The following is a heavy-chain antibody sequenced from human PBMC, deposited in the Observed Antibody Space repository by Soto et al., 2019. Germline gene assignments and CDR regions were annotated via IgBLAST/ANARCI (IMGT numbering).Heavy chain of an antibody. V-gene: IGHV3-30*02. D-gene: IGHD2-2*01. CDR1: GFTVSNYG. Sequence: GSLRLGCAASGFTVSNYGMHWVRQTPGKGLEWVALILYDGSNKYYADSVKGRFTISRDNSKNTLYLQVSSLRAEDTAVYYCAKSRDAYNFYFYYGMDVWGQGTTVTVSS. J-gene: IGHJ6*02. CDR2: ILYDGSNK. CDR3: AKSRDAYNFYFYYGMDV.